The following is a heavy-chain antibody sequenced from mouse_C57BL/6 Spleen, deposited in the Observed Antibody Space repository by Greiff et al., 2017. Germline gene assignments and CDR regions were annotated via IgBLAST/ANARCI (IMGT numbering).Heavy chain of an antibody. CDR2: IDPEDGET. V-gene: IGHV14-2*01. CDR1: GFNIKDYY. Sequence: VQLQQSGAELVKPGASVKLSCTASGFNIKDYYMHWVKQRTEQGLEWIGRIDPEDGETKSAPKFQGKATIPADTSSKTAYLQRSSLTSEDTAVYYCAILGVYYGHPEGYVDVCATLTTVTVPS. J-gene: IGHJ1*03. CDR3: AILGVYYGHPEGYVDV. D-gene: IGHD2-1*01.